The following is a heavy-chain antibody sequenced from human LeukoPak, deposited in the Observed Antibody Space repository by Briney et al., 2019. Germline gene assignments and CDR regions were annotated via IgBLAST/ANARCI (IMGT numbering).Heavy chain of an antibody. J-gene: IGHJ4*02. Sequence: ASVKVSCKASGYTFTGYSVHWVRQAPGQGLEWMGWINPNSGGTKYALKFQGRVTMTRDTSISTAYMELSRLTSDDTAVYYCARGPRGSGWYGFDYWGQGTLVTVSS. D-gene: IGHD6-19*01. CDR2: INPNSGGT. V-gene: IGHV1-2*02. CDR1: GYTFTGYS. CDR3: ARGPRGSGWYGFDY.